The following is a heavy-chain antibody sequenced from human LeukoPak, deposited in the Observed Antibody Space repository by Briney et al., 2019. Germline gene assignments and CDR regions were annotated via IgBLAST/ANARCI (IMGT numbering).Heavy chain of an antibody. CDR2: IYYSGST. CDR1: GGSISSYY. J-gene: IGHJ4*02. Sequence: SETLSLTCTVSGGSISSYYWSWIRQPPGKGLEWIGYIYYSGSTNYNPSLKSRVTISLDTSKNQFSLKLSSVTAADAAVYYCARDDYYESSAIFDYWGQGTLVTVSS. CDR3: ARDDYYESSAIFDY. V-gene: IGHV4-59*01. D-gene: IGHD3-22*01.